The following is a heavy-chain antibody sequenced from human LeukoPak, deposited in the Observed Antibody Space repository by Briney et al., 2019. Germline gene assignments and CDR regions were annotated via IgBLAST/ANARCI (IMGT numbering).Heavy chain of an antibody. CDR1: GFTFSSYG. J-gene: IGHJ3*02. Sequence: PGRSLRLSCAASGFTFSSYGMHWVRQAPGKGLEWVAVISYDGSNKYYADSVKGRFTISRDNSKNTLYLQMNSLRAEDTAVYYCAKSLPYSRCRVQGYYAFDIWGQGTMVTVSS. V-gene: IGHV3-30*18. CDR3: AKSLPYSRCRVQGYYAFDI. CDR2: ISYDGSNK. D-gene: IGHD3-10*01.